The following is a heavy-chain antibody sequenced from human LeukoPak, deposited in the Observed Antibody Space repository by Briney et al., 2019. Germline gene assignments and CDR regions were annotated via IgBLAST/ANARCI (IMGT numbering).Heavy chain of an antibody. J-gene: IGHJ4*02. CDR3: ARVDSTYGYAGGNYFDS. CDR2: ISSSGSTI. V-gene: IGHV3-48*03. Sequence: GGSLRLSCAASGFTFSSYEMNWVRQAPGKGLEWVSYISSSGSTIYYADSVKGRFTISRDNAKNSLYLQMNSLRAEDTAVYYCARVDSTYGYAGGNYFDSWGQGTLVTVSS. CDR1: GFTFSSYE. D-gene: IGHD5-18*01.